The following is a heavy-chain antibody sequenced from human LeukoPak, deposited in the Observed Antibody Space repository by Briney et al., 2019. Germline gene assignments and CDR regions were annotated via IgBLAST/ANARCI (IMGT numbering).Heavy chain of an antibody. CDR3: ARVRCSSTSCYLYGMDV. Sequence: SETLSLTCAVYGGSFSGYYWSWIRQPPGKGLEWIGETNHSGSTNYNPSLKSRVTISVDTSKNQFSLKLSSVTAADTAEYYCARVRCSSTSCYLYGMDVWGQGTTVTVSS. V-gene: IGHV4-34*01. CDR2: TNHSGST. D-gene: IGHD2-2*01. CDR1: GGSFSGYY. J-gene: IGHJ6*02.